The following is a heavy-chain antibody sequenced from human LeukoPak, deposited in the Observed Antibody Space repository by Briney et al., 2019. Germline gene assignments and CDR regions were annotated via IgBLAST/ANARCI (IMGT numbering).Heavy chain of an antibody. Sequence: SETLSLTCTVSGGSISSSSSYWGWIRQPPGKGLEWIGGIYYSGSTYYNPSLKSRVTISVDTSKNQFSLKLSSVTAADTAVYYCASESNYNFDYWGQGTLVTVSS. CDR1: GGSISSSSSY. CDR2: IYYSGST. V-gene: IGHV4-39*01. D-gene: IGHD4/OR15-4a*01. J-gene: IGHJ4*02. CDR3: ASESNYNFDY.